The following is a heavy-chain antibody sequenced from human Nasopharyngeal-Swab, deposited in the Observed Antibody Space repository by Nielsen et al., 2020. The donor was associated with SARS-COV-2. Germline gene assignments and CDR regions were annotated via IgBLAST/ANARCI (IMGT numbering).Heavy chain of an antibody. V-gene: IGHV3-30*03. J-gene: IGHJ4*02. Sequence: VRQAPGKGLEWVAVISYDGSNKYYADSVKGRFTISRDNSKDTLYLQMNSLRAEDTAVYYCARDAPAHYGAFYWGRGTLVTSPQ. CDR3: ARDAPAHYGAFY. D-gene: IGHD4-17*01. CDR2: ISYDGSNK.